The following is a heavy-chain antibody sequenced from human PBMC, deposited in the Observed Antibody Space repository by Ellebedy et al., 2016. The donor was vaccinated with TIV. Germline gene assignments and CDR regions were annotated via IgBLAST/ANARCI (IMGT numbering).Heavy chain of an antibody. Sequence: GESLKISXAASGFTFSSYAMHWVRQAPGKGLERVAVIPYDESDKYYADSVKGRFTISRDNSKNTLYLQMNSLRAEDTAVYYCAKARAAAYYYYYGMDVWGQGTTVTVSS. CDR3: AKARAAAYYYYYGMDV. D-gene: IGHD2-2*01. J-gene: IGHJ6*02. CDR2: IPYDESDK. CDR1: GFTFSSYA. V-gene: IGHV3-30*04.